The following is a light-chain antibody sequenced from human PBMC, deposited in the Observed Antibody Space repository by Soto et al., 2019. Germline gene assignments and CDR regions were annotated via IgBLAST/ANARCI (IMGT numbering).Light chain of an antibody. Sequence: EIVMTQSPATLSVSPGERVTPSCRASQSVSNSLAWYQQKPGQAPRLLIYGATNRATGTSARFSGGGSGTEFTLTISSLQSEDFALYFCQQYKNWPPVYTFGQGTKLEIK. CDR3: QQYKNWPPVYT. CDR2: GAT. J-gene: IGKJ2*01. V-gene: IGKV3-15*01. CDR1: QSVSNS.